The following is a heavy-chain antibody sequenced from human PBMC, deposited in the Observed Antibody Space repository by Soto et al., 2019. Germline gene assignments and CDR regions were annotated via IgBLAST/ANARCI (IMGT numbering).Heavy chain of an antibody. D-gene: IGHD2-8*02. CDR2: ISHSGTT. V-gene: IGHV4-34*01. CDR1: GGSFSGYY. Sequence: SETLYLTCAGYGGSFSGYYWSWIRQPPGKRLEWIGEISHSGTTYYIPSLKSRVTISIDRSKNQFSLKLTSVTAADTAVYYCARGLSTGAINWFDPWGQGTLVTVSS. CDR3: ARGLSTGAINWFDP. J-gene: IGHJ5*02.